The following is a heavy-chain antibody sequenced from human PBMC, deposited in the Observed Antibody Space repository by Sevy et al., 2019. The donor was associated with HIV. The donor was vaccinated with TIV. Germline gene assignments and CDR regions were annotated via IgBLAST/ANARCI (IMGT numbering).Heavy chain of an antibody. CDR2: ISSSSSYI. CDR3: ARGGYSSSWYGGYYYYYMDV. Sequence: GGSLRLSCAASGFTFSSYSMNWVRQAPGKELEWVSSISSSSSYIYYADSVKGRFTISRDNAKNSLYLQMNSLRAEDTAVYYCARGGYSSSWYGGYYYYYMDVWGKGTTVTVSS. J-gene: IGHJ6*03. CDR1: GFTFSSYS. V-gene: IGHV3-21*01. D-gene: IGHD6-13*01.